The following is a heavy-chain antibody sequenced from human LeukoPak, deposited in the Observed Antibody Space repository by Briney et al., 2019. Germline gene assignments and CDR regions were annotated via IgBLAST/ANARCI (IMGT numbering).Heavy chain of an antibody. CDR3: TKLLGPTVTTIGVGAFDI. J-gene: IGHJ3*02. D-gene: IGHD4-17*01. CDR2: IRSKANSYAT. CDR1: GFTFSGSA. Sequence: PGGSLRLSCAASGFTFSGSAMHWVRQASGKGLGWVGRIRSKANSYATAYAASVKGRFTISRDDSKNTAYLQMNSLKTEDTAVYYCTKLLGPTVTTIGVGAFDIWGQGTMVTVSS. V-gene: IGHV3-73*01.